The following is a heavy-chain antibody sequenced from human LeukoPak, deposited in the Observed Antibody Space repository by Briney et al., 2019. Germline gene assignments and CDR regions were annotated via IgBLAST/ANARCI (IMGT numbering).Heavy chain of an antibody. Sequence: PSETLSLTCTVSGGSISTSNYYWGWIRQPPGKGLEWIGNIFYSGSTYYSPSLKSRVTISVDTSKNQFSLKLSSVTAADTAVYYCATGGSYDSSGSLFDYWGQGTLVTVSS. CDR2: IFYSGST. D-gene: IGHD3-22*01. J-gene: IGHJ4*02. V-gene: IGHV4-39*07. CDR3: ATGGSYDSSGSLFDY. CDR1: GGSISTSNYY.